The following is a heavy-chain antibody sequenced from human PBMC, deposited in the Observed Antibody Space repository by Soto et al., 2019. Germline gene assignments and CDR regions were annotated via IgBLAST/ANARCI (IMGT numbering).Heavy chain of an antibody. Sequence: SETLSLTCTVSGGSISSGGYYWSWIRQHPGKGLEWIGYIYYSGSTYYNPSLKSRVTISVDTSKNQFSLKLSSVTAADTAVYYCARISNYVSSFDYWGQGTLVTVSS. V-gene: IGHV4-31*03. J-gene: IGHJ4*02. CDR2: IYYSGST. D-gene: IGHD4-4*01. CDR1: GGSISSGGYY. CDR3: ARISNYVSSFDY.